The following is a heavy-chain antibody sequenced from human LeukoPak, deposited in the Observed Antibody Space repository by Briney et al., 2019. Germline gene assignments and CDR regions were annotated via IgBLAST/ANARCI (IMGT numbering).Heavy chain of an antibody. CDR1: GYTSTSYG. CDR2: ISAYNGNT. D-gene: IGHD3-9*01. Sequence: ASVKVSCKASGYTSTSYGISWVRQAPGQGLEWMGWISAYNGNTNYAQKLQGRVTMTTDTSTSTAYMELRSLRSDDTAVYYCARCGYYDILTGYLDMWFGPWGQGTLVTVSS. J-gene: IGHJ5*02. V-gene: IGHV1-18*01. CDR3: ARCGYYDILTGYLDMWFGP.